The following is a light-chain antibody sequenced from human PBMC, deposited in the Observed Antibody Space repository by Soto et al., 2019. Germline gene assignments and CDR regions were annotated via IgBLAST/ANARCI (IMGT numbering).Light chain of an antibody. Sequence: EIVMTQSPATLSVSPGERATLSCRASQSVSSNLAWYQQKPGQAPRLLIYAASTRATGIPARFSGSGSGTEFTLTISSLQSADFAVYYCQQYNKWPKYTFGQGTKLEIK. V-gene: IGKV3-15*01. J-gene: IGKJ2*01. CDR1: QSVSSN. CDR2: AAS. CDR3: QQYNKWPKYT.